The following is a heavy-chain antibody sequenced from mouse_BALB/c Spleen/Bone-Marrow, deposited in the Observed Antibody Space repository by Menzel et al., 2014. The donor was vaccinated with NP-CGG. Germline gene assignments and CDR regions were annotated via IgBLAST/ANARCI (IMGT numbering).Heavy chain of an antibody. D-gene: IGHD2-4*01. Sequence: VQLQQSGAELVKPGASVKLSCTASGFNIKDTYMHWVKQRPEQGLEWIGRIDPANGNTKYDPKFQGKATITADTSSNTAYLQLSSLTSEDTAVYYCATMITHWYFDVWGAGTTVSVSS. CDR3: ATMITHWYFDV. V-gene: IGHV14-3*02. CDR2: IDPANGNT. CDR1: GFNIKDTY. J-gene: IGHJ1*01.